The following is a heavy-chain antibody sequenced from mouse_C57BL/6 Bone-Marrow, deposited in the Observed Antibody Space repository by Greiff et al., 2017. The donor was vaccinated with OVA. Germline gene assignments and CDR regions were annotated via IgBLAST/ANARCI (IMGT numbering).Heavy chain of an antibody. J-gene: IGHJ2*01. CDR3: AMGYYGSSSPLFDY. CDR1: GYTFTDYY. D-gene: IGHD1-1*01. CDR2: INPYNGGT. Sequence: EVQRVESGPVLVKPGASVKMSCKASGYTFTDYYMNWVKQSHGKSLEWIGVINPYNGGTSYNQKFKGKATLTVDKSSSTAYMELNSLTSEDSAVYYCAMGYYGSSSPLFDYWGQGTTLTVSS. V-gene: IGHV1-19*01.